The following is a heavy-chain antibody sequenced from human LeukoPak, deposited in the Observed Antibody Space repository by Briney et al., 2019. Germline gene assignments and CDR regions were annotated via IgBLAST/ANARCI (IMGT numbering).Heavy chain of an antibody. J-gene: IGHJ4*02. CDR2: IIPILGIA. V-gene: IGHV1-69*04. Sequence: SVKVSCKASGGTFSSYAISWVRQAPGQGLEWMGRIIPILGIANYAQKFQGRVTITADKSTSTAYMELSSLRSEDTAVYYCARVGPRTEWGYWGQGTLVTVSS. D-gene: IGHD2-8*01. CDR1: GGTFSSYA. CDR3: ARVGPRTEWGY.